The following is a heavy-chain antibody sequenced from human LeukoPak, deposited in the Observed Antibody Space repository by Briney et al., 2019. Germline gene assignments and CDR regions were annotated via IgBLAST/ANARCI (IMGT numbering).Heavy chain of an antibody. J-gene: IGHJ4*02. CDR3: ARDNPLEGHFDY. CDR2: IWYDGSNK. Sequence: PAGSLRLSCAASGVTFSSYGMHWVRQAPGKGLGWVGVIWYDGSNKYYADSVKGRFTISRDNYKNTLYLKLNSLRAEDTAVYYCARDNPLEGHFDYWGQGTLVTVSS. CDR1: GVTFSSYG. V-gene: IGHV3-33*01.